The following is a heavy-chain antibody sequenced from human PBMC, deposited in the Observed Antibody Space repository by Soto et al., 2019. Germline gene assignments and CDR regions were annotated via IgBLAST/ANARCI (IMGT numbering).Heavy chain of an antibody. V-gene: IGHV4-39*02. CDR2: IYYRGNT. Sequence: QLQLQESGPGLVKPSETLSLTCTVSGGSISSSSYYWGWIRQPPGKGLEWIGSIYYRGNTYYNPSLKSRVAISVDTSKNLFSLKLSSVTAADTAVYYCAREGGGYCSGGSCQVDYWGQGTLVTVSS. CDR3: AREGGGYCSGGSCQVDY. J-gene: IGHJ4*02. D-gene: IGHD2-15*01. CDR1: GGSISSSSYY.